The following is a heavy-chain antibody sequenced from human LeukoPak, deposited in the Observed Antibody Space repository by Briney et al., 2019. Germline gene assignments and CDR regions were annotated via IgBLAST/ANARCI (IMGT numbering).Heavy chain of an antibody. V-gene: IGHV4-34*01. CDR1: GGSFSGYY. J-gene: IGHJ4*02. CDR2: INHSGST. D-gene: IGHD3-10*01. Sequence: SETLPLTCAVYGGSFSGYYWSWIRQPPGKGLEWIGEINHSGSTNYNPSLKSRVTISVDTSKNQFSLKLSSVTAADTAVYYCARVGSRGFGYWGQGTLVTVSS. CDR3: ARVGSRGFGY.